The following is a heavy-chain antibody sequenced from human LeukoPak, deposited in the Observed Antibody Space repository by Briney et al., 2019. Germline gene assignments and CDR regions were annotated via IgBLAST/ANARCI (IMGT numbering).Heavy chain of an antibody. CDR1: GGTFSSYA. Sequence: SVKVSCKASGGTFSSYAISWVRQAPGQGLEWMGRIIPILGVANYAQKFQGRVTITADKSTSTAYMELSSLRPEDTAVYYCARESPYSSSWYYYYGMDVWGQGTTVTVSS. J-gene: IGHJ6*02. CDR2: IIPILGVA. CDR3: ARESPYSSSWYYYYGMDV. D-gene: IGHD6-13*01. V-gene: IGHV1-69*04.